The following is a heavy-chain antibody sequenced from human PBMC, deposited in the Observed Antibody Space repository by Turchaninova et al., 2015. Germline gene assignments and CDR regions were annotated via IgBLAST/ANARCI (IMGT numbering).Heavy chain of an antibody. J-gene: IGHJ4*02. Sequence: QITLKESGPTLVKPTQTLPLTCPFSGFSLSASGVGVGWIRQPPGTALDWLVFIYWDDDKRYNPSLKSRVTITKDTSKNQVVLTMTNMDPVDTATYYCAHIFGENWGREVYFDYWGQGTLVTVSS. CDR2: IYWDDDK. CDR3: AHIFGENWGREVYFDY. V-gene: IGHV2-5*02. D-gene: IGHD3-3*01. CDR1: GFSLSASGVG.